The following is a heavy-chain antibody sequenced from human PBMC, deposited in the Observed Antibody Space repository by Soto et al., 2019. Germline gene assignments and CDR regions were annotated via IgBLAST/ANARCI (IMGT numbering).Heavy chain of an antibody. CDR1: GFTFSSYS. V-gene: IGHV3-21*01. Sequence: GGSLRLSCAASGFTFSSYSMNWVRQAPGKGLEWVSSISSSSGYIYYADSVKGRFTISRDNAKNSLCLQMNSLRAEDTAVYYCARDSLEYSSSSLFDYWGQGTLVTVSS. CDR2: ISSSSGYI. CDR3: ARDSLEYSSSSLFDY. J-gene: IGHJ4*02. D-gene: IGHD6-6*01.